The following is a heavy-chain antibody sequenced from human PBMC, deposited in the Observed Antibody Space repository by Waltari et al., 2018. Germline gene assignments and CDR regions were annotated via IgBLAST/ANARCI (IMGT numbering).Heavy chain of an antibody. CDR2: IYYSGST. CDR1: GGSISSYY. V-gene: IGHV4-59*01. J-gene: IGHJ3*02. D-gene: IGHD6-13*01. Sequence: QVQLQESGSGLVKPSETLSLTCTVSGGSISSYYWRWIRQPPGKGLEWIGYIYYSGSTNYNPSLKSRVTISVDTSKNQFSLKLSSVTAADTAVYYCARGIAAAGTHDAFDIWGQGTMVTVFS. CDR3: ARGIAAAGTHDAFDI.